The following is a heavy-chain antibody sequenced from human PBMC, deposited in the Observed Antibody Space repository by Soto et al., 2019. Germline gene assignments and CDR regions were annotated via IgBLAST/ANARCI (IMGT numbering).Heavy chain of an antibody. CDR1: GFTFSSFG. J-gene: IGHJ4*02. D-gene: IGHD2-2*03. Sequence: GVLRLSCAASGFTFSSFGMAWVRQAPGKGLEWVSAISGSGDSSYYADSVKDRFTISRDNPTNTLYLQMNNLRAEDTAVYYCAKVGIGMFSHKHHFDHWGQGTQVTVSS. CDR3: AKVGIGMFSHKHHFDH. V-gene: IGHV3-23*01. CDR2: ISGSGDSS.